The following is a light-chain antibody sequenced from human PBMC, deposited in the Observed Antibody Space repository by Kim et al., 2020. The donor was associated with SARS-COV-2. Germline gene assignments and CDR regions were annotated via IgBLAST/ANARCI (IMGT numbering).Light chain of an antibody. J-gene: IGKJ4*01. CDR3: QQYSDWPLT. CDR2: GPS. Sequence: SAHPEESATLSCRASQSVRRDLPWYQQKPAQAPRPLISGPSTSATGLPARFSGSGSGTEFTLTIRSLQSEDFAVYYCQQYSDWPLTFGGGTKLEI. V-gene: IGKV3-15*01. CDR1: QSVRRD.